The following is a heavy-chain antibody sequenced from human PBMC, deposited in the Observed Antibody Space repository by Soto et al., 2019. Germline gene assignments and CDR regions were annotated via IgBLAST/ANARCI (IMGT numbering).Heavy chain of an antibody. D-gene: IGHD5-18*01. CDR1: GFTFRNYG. CDR3: VRDETQIWSDVGSFDL. Sequence: QVQLVESGGGAVQPGGSLRLSCAASGFTFRNYGMHWVRQAPGKGLEWVTNIWLDGRNIGYRDSVKGRFTISRDDGKNTVYLQMDDLRVEDTAMYYCVRDETQIWSDVGSFDLWGQGALVIVSS. CDR2: IWLDGRNI. J-gene: IGHJ4*02. V-gene: IGHV3-33*01.